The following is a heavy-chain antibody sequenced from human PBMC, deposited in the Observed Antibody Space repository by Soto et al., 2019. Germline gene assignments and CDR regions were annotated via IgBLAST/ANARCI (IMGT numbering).Heavy chain of an antibody. CDR1: GGSFSSGGYY. D-gene: IGHD3-10*01. J-gene: IGHJ5*02. CDR2: IYYSGST. V-gene: IGHV4-31*11. Sequence: SETLSLTCAVYGGSFSSGGYYWSWIRQHPGKGLEWIGYIYYSGSTYYNPSLKSRVTISVDTSKNQFSLKLSSVTAADTAVYYCARVGAMVRGVIIPLGFDPWGQGTLVTVSS. CDR3: ARVGAMVRGVIIPLGFDP.